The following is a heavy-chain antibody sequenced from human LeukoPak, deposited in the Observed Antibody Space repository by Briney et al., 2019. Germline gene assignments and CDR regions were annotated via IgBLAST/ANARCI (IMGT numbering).Heavy chain of an antibody. Sequence: SVKVSCKASGGTFSSYAISWVRQAPGQGLEWMGRIIPILGIANYAQKFQGRVTITADKSTSTAYMELSSLRSEDTAVYYCARDLSGTASGDWGQGTLVTVSS. CDR3: ARDLSGTASGD. CDR1: GGTFSSYA. V-gene: IGHV1-69*04. CDR2: IIPILGIA. D-gene: IGHD2-21*02. J-gene: IGHJ4*02.